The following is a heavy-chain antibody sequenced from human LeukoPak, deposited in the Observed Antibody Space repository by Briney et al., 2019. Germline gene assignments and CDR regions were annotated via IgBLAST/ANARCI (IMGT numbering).Heavy chain of an antibody. J-gene: IGHJ4*02. Sequence: SETLSLTCTVSGVSVSSGSYYWSWIRQPPGKGLEWIGYIYYSGSTNYNPSLKSRVTISVDTSKNQSSLKLSSVTAADTAVYYCARGGFVDTAMGLDYWGQGTLVTVSS. D-gene: IGHD5-18*01. V-gene: IGHV4-61*01. CDR2: IYYSGST. CDR3: ARGGFVDTAMGLDY. CDR1: GVSVSSGSYY.